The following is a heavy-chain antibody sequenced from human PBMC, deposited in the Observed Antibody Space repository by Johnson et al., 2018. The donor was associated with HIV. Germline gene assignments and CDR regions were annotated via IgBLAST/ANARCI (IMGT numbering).Heavy chain of an antibody. J-gene: IGHJ3*02. Sequence: QVQLVESGGGVVQPGRSLRLSCAASGFTFSNFDIHWVRQAPGQGVEWVAGISYDGHNKYYADSVKGRFTSSRDNSKNTLYLQMNSLRAEDTAVYYCARALSIAAEEDIWGQGTMVTVSS. V-gene: IGHV3-30-3*01. CDR2: ISYDGHNK. CDR3: ARALSIAAEEDI. CDR1: GFTFSNFD. D-gene: IGHD6-6*01.